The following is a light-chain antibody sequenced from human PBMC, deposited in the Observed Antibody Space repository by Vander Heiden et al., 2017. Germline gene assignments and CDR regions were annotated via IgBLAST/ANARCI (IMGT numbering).Light chain of an antibody. V-gene: IGKV1-39*01. CDR3: QQCDSTSIT. CDR2: AAS. CDR1: QSISSY. Sequence: DIQMTQSPSSLSASVGDRVTITCRASQSISSYLNWYQQKPGKAPKLLIYAASSLQSGVPSRFSGSGSGTDFTLTISSLQPEDFATYYCQQCDSTSITFGPRTLLEIK. J-gene: IGKJ5*01.